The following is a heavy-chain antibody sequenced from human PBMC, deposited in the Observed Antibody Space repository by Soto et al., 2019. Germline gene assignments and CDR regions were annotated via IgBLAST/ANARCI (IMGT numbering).Heavy chain of an antibody. CDR2: VSASNGKT. CDR3: AREAFGVQASWFDP. CDR1: GYIFTTYS. V-gene: IGHV1-18*01. J-gene: IGHJ5*02. D-gene: IGHD3-10*01. Sequence: QIQLVQSGSEVRMPGASVKVSCKASGYIFTTYSITWVRQAPGQGLEWRGWVSASNGKTNYAQKFEDRVTMTTDTSTTTAYMELRSLRSDATAVYYCAREAFGVQASWFDPWGQGTLVTVSS.